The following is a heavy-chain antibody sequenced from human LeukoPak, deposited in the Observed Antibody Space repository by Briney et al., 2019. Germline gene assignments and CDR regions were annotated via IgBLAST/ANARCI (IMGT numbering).Heavy chain of an antibody. V-gene: IGHV4-59*01. J-gene: IGHJ6*03. Sequence: PSETLSLTCTVSGGSISSYYWSWIRQPPGKGLEWLGYIYYSGSSNYNPSLKSRVTMSADTSKNQFSLKLSSVTAADTAVYYCARVPRSYYYYYYMDVWGKGTTVTVS. CDR3: ARVPRSYYYYYYMDV. CDR2: IYYSGSS. CDR1: GGSISSYY.